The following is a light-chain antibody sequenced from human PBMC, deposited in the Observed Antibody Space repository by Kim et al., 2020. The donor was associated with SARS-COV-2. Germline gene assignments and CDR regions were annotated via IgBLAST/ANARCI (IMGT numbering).Light chain of an antibody. Sequence: EIVLTQSPGTLSLSPGERATLSCRASQTVVSNYLAWYQHKPGRAPRLLISGASRRATGTPDRFSGSGSGTDFTLTISRLEPEDCAVYYCQRYGNSPFTFGPGTKVDIK. J-gene: IGKJ3*01. V-gene: IGKV3-20*01. CDR1: QTVVSNY. CDR2: GAS. CDR3: QRYGNSPFT.